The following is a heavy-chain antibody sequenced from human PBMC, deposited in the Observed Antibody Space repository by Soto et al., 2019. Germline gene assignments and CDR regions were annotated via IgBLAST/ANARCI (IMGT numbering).Heavy chain of an antibody. CDR1: GFPFSHYG. D-gene: IGHD6-19*01. J-gene: IGHJ4*02. Sequence: QVQLVESGGGVVQPGRSLRLSCAASGFPFSHYGMHWVRQAPGKGLEWVAVISYDEKNKYYGDSVKGRFTISRDNSKNTLYLQMNSLKTEDTAVYYCAKDSSSGWCEDFDYWGQGTLVTVSS. CDR3: AKDSSSGWCEDFDY. CDR2: ISYDEKNK. V-gene: IGHV3-30*18.